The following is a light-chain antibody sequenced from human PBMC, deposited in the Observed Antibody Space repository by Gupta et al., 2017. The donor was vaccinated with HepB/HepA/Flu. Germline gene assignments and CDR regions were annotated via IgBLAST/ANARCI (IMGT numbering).Light chain of an antibody. V-gene: IGLV1-44*01. CDR2: VNS. J-gene: IGLJ3*02. Sequence: QSVLTQPPSASVTPGQRVTISCSGINSNIGTNTVYWNQQLPGTAPKLLISVNSQRPSGVPDRFSGSKSGTSASLAINGLQSEDEADYYCAAWDDSLNGVLFGGGTKLTVL. CDR3: AAWDDSLNGVL. CDR1: NSNIGTNT.